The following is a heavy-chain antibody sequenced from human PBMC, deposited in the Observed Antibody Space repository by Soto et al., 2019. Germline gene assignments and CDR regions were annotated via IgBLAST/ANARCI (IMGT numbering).Heavy chain of an antibody. V-gene: IGHV4-30-4*01. CDR1: GGSISSADYY. CDR3: ARECSSTSCYNYYSSGMDV. J-gene: IGHJ6*02. Sequence: SETLSLTCIVSGGSISSADYYWSWVRQPPGKGLEWIGYIYYSGSTYYNPSLKSRVTISVDTSKNHFSLKLSSVTAADTAVYYCARECSSTSCYNYYSSGMDVWGQGTTVTVSS. CDR2: IYYSGST. D-gene: IGHD2-2*02.